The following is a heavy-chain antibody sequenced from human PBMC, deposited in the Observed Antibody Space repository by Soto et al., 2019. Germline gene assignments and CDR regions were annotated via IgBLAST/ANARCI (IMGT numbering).Heavy chain of an antibody. CDR2: IIPIFGTA. D-gene: IGHD2-21*02. Sequence: SVKVSCKASGGTFSSYAISWVRQAPGQGLEWMGGIIPIFGTANYAQKFQGRVTITADESTSTAYMELSSLRSEDTAVYYCARAGLAYCGGDCWYYFDYWGQGTLVTVYS. V-gene: IGHV1-69*13. CDR3: ARAGLAYCGGDCWYYFDY. J-gene: IGHJ4*02. CDR1: GGTFSSYA.